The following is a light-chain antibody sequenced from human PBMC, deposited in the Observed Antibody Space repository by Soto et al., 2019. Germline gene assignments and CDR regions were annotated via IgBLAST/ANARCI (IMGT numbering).Light chain of an antibody. CDR2: EGT. CDR1: RGDIGRYKF. V-gene: IGLV2-14*01. CDR3: SSSTNTNTLVI. Sequence: QSVLTQPACVSGSPGQSVTISCTGTRGDIGRYKFVSWFQQHPGKAPKLLIFEGTNRPSGVSHRFSGSKSGNTASLTISGLQAEDEAMYFCSSSTNTNTLVIFGGGTKVTVL. J-gene: IGLJ2*01.